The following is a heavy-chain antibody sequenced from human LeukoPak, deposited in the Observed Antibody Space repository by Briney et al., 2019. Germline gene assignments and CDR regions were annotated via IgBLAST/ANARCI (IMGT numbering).Heavy chain of an antibody. D-gene: IGHD5-12*01. CDR3: ARVGDIVATIDNWFDP. CDR1: GYTFSSYG. CDR2: INAYNGNT. V-gene: IGHV1-18*01. J-gene: IGHJ5*02. Sequence: ASVKVSCKASGYTFSSYGISGVRQAPGQGLEWMGWINAYNGNTNYAQKFQGRVTMTTDTSTNTAYMELRSLRSDDTAVYYCARVGDIVATIDNWFDPWGQGTLVTVSS.